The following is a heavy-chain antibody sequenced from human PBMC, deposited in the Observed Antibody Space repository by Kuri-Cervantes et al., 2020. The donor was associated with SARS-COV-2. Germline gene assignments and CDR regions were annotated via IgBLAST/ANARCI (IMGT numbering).Heavy chain of an antibody. CDR3: AKVGVSGYSLSAFGY. CDR2: ISGSGGST. Sequence: GGSLRLSCAASGFTFSSYAMSWVRQAPGKGLEWVSAISGSGGSTYYADSVKGRFTISRDNSKNTLYLQMNSLRAEDTAVYYCAKVGVSGYSLSAFGYWGQGTLVTVSS. D-gene: IGHD5-18*01. CDR1: GFTFSSYA. J-gene: IGHJ4*02. V-gene: IGHV3-23*01.